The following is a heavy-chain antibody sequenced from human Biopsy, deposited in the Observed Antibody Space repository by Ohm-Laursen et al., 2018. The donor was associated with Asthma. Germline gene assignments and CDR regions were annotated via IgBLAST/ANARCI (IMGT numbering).Heavy chain of an antibody. Sequence: QTLSLTCAISGGSISSGGYSWSWIRQPPGKGLEWIGYIYHSGSTYYNPSPKSRVTISVDRSKNQFSLKLSSVTAADTAVYYCARVKDGYNFDYWGQGTLVTVSS. CDR3: ARVKDGYNFDY. D-gene: IGHD5-24*01. CDR2: IYHSGST. CDR1: GGSISSGGYS. J-gene: IGHJ4*02. V-gene: IGHV4-30-2*01.